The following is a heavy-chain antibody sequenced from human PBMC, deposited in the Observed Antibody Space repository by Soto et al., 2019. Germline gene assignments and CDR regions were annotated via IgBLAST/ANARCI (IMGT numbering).Heavy chain of an antibody. V-gene: IGHV3-43*01. CDR1: GFTFDHFT. D-gene: IGHD4-17*01. CDR2: INLNGST. J-gene: IGHJ4*02. CDR3: AKDTDYVIDY. Sequence: EVQLVESGGVVVQPGESLRLSCAASGFTFDHFTMHWVRQAPGKGLEWVSLINLNGSTSYADSVKGRFTISRDNRKDFLYLQMNSLRTEDTALYYCAKDTDYVIDYWGQGTLVTVSS.